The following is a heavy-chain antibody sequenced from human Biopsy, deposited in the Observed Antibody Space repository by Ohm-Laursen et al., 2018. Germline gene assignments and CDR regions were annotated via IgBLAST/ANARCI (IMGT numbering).Heavy chain of an antibody. Sequence: LRLSCTASGFPFSDYYWSWIRQPPGKGLEWIGQINQSGRTNYNPSLKSRVNISADKSNNQFSLKLTSVTSADTAVYFCGNEVHGRDYWGLGALVTVSS. D-gene: IGHD2-15*01. CDR2: INQSGRT. CDR3: GNEVHGRDY. J-gene: IGHJ4*02. CDR1: GFPFSDYY. V-gene: IGHV4-34*01.